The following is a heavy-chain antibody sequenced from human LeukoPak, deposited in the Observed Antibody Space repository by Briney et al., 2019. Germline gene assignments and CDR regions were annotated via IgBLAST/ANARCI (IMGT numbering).Heavy chain of an antibody. V-gene: IGHV1-8*01. D-gene: IGHD3-3*01. CDR2: MNPNSGNT. CDR3: ARASDFWSGYYTYYYYGMDV. J-gene: IGHJ6*02. Sequence: ASVKVSCKASGYTFTSYDINWVRQGTGQGLEWMGWMNPNSGNTGYAQKFQGRVTMTRNTSISTAYMELSSLRSEDTAVYYCARASDFWSGYYTYYYYGMDVWGQGTTVTVSS. CDR1: GYTFTSYD.